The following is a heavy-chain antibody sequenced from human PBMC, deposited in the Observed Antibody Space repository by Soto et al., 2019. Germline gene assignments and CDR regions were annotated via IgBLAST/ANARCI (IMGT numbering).Heavy chain of an antibody. CDR2: ISSSSSYI. J-gene: IGHJ1*01. D-gene: IGHD2-15*01. V-gene: IGHV3-21*01. CDR3: AGYVFYCCGGYLALLSF. Sequence: GGSLRLSCAASGFTFSSYSMNWVRQAPGKGLEWVSSISSSSSYIYYADSVKGRFTISRDNAKNSLYLQMNSLRAEDTVLFFFAGYVFYCCGGYLALLSFWAQGSL. CDR1: GFTFSSYS.